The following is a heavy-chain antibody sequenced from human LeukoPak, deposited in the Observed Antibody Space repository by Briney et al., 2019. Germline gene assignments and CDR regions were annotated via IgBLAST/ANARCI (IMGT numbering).Heavy chain of an antibody. V-gene: IGHV3-23*01. D-gene: IGHD3-10*01. J-gene: IGHJ6*03. CDR3: AKDMVRGVIHYYYYMDV. CDR2: ISGSGGTT. Sequence: GGSLRLSCAASGFTFSSYSMNWVRQAPGKGLEWVSAISGSGGTTYYADSVKGRFTISRDNSKNTLYLQMNSLRAEDTAVYYCAKDMVRGVIHYYYYMDVWGKGTTVTISS. CDR1: GFTFSSYS.